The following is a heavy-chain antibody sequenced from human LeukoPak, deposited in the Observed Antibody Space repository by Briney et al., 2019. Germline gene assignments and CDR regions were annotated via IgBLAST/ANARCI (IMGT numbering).Heavy chain of an antibody. D-gene: IGHD5-18*01. V-gene: IGHV3-21*01. Sequence: GGSLRLSCAASGFTFSSYSMNWVRQAPGKGLEWVSSISSSSSYIYYADSVKGRFTISRDNAKNSLYLQMNSLRAEDTAVYYCARLRGYSYGSGDYWGQGTLVTVPS. CDR1: GFTFSSYS. J-gene: IGHJ4*02. CDR2: ISSSSSYI. CDR3: ARLRGYSYGSGDY.